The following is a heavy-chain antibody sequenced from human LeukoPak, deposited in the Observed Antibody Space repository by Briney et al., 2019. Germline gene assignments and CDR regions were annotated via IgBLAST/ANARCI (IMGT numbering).Heavy chain of an antibody. CDR3: TRHGDSSRGWYFDY. Sequence: SETLSLTCTASGDSLSSYYWSWIRQPPGKGLEWIGYMYNSGITNYNPSLRSRVTISVDTSKNHFSLKLRSVTAADTAVYYCTRHGDSSRGWYFDYWGQEPWSPSPQ. J-gene: IGHJ4*01. D-gene: IGHD6-19*01. CDR2: MYNSGIT. V-gene: IGHV4-59*08. CDR1: GDSLSSYY.